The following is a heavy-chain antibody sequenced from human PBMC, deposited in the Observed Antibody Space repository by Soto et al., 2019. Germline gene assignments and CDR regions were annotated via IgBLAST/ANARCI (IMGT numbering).Heavy chain of an antibody. V-gene: IGHV4-59*01. CDR3: ARHGYNYGGGYFDY. CDR2: IYYSGST. Sequence: SETLSLTCTVSGGSISSYYWSWIRQPPGKGLEWIGYIYYSGSTNYNPSLKSRFTISVDTSKNQFSLKLSSVTAADTAVYYCARHGYNYGGGYFDYWGQGTLVTVSS. J-gene: IGHJ4*02. D-gene: IGHD5-18*01. CDR1: GGSISSYY.